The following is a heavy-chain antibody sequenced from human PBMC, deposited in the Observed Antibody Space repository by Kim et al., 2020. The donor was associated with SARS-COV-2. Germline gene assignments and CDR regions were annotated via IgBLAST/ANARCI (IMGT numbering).Heavy chain of an antibody. CDR2: INGGNGNT. CDR1: GYTFDTFS. V-gene: IGHV1-3*01. J-gene: IGHJ5*02. D-gene: IGHD3-10*01. Sequence: ASVKVSCKASGYTFDTFSLYWLRQAPGQRFEWMGWINGGNGNTRYSQNFQGRVIFTRDTSATTAYMELTSLTFKDTAVYYCAREGPGCYNWLDPWGQGTLVTVSS. CDR3: AREGPGCYNWLDP.